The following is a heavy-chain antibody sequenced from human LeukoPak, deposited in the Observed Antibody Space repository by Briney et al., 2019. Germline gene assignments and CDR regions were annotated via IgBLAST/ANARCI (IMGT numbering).Heavy chain of an antibody. Sequence: GGSLRLSCSASGFTFSSYAMHWVRQAPGKGLEYVSAISSNGGSTYYADSAKGRFTISRDNSKNTLYLQMSSLRAEDTAVYYCVNLGSGSYRGINDAFDIWGQGTMVTVSS. CDR1: GFTFSSYA. CDR3: VNLGSGSYRGINDAFDI. V-gene: IGHV3-64D*06. CDR2: ISSNGGST. J-gene: IGHJ3*02. D-gene: IGHD3-10*01.